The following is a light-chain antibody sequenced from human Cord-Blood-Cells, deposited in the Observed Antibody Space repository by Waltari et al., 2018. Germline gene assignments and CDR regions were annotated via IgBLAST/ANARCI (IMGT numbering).Light chain of an antibody. Sequence: EIVLTQSPGTLSLSPGERATLSCRASQSVSSSSLAWYQQKPGQAPRLLIYGASSRATGIPDRFSGSGSGTDFTRTISRLEPEDFAVYYCQQYGSSPPWTFGQGTKVEIK. J-gene: IGKJ1*01. CDR2: GAS. V-gene: IGKV3-20*01. CDR3: QQYGSSPPWT. CDR1: QSVSSSS.